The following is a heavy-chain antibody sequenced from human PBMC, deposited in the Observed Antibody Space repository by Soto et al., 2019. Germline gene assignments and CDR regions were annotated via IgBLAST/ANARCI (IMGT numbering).Heavy chain of an antibody. D-gene: IGHD3-10*01. CDR3: ARGYYGSGSYLFYFDY. Sequence: PGESLKISCKGSGYSFTSYWISWVRQMPGKGLEWMGRIDPSDSYTNYSPSFQGHVTISADKSISTAYLQWSSLKASDTAMYYCARGYYGSGSYLFYFDYWGQGTLVTVSS. V-gene: IGHV5-10-1*01. J-gene: IGHJ4*02. CDR2: IDPSDSYT. CDR1: GYSFTSYW.